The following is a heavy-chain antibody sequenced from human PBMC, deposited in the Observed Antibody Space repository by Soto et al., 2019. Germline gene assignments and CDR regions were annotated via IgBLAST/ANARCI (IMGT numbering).Heavy chain of an antibody. V-gene: IGHV3-20*01. Sequence: GGSLRLSCAASGFTFDDYGMSWVRQAPGKGLEWVSGINWNGGSTGYADSVKGRFTISRDNAKNSLYLQMNSLRAEDTALYHCARLSISITIFGVGRPSGYYMDVWGKGTTVTVSS. J-gene: IGHJ6*03. CDR2: INWNGGST. D-gene: IGHD3-3*01. CDR3: ARLSISITIFGVGRPSGYYMDV. CDR1: GFTFDDYG.